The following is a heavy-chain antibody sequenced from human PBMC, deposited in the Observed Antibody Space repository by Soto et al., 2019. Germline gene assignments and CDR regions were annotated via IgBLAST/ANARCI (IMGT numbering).Heavy chain of an antibody. CDR2: ISVDHGHA. V-gene: IGHV1-18*04. CDR3: ARDVLAVATDSNYFPN. Sequence: ASVKVSCQTSGYTFPSYGSARVRQAPGQGPEWMGWISVDHGHALYAQKFLVRVALTTGTSTTTVYMDLTSLRSDDTGVYYCARDVLAVATDSNYFPNWGPGTLVTVSS. J-gene: IGHJ4*02. D-gene: IGHD1-1*01. CDR1: GYTFPSYG.